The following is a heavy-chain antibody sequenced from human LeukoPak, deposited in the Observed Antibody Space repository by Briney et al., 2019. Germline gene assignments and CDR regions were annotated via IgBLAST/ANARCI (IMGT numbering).Heavy chain of an antibody. CDR3: AKMPGHSWRVSDY. CDR2: IYSGGNT. Sequence: GGSLRLSCAASGLTVSSNCMSWVRQAPGKGLEWVSFIYSGGNTYYADSVKGRFTISRDNSKNTVHLQMNSLRAEDTAMYYCAKMPGHSWRVSDYWGQGTLITVSS. J-gene: IGHJ4*02. D-gene: IGHD1-1*01. V-gene: IGHV3-53*01. CDR1: GLTVSSNC.